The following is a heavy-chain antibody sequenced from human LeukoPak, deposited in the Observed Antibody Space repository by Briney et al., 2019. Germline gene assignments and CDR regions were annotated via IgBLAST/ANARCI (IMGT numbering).Heavy chain of an antibody. J-gene: IGHJ4*02. V-gene: IGHV1-2*02. CDR2: INPNSGGT. D-gene: IGHD4-17*01. Sequence: ASVKVSCKASGYTFTGYYMHWVRQAPGQGLEWMGWINPNSGGTNYAQKFQGRVTMTRDTSISTAYMELSRLRSDDTAVYYCARELNGDYTIDYWGQGTLVTVSS. CDR1: GYTFTGYY. CDR3: ARELNGDYTIDY.